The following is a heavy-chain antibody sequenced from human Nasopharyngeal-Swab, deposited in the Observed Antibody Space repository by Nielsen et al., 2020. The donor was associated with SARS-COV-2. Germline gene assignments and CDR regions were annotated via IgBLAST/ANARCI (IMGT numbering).Heavy chain of an antibody. D-gene: IGHD6-19*01. CDR3: ARAVSIAVAGGSYWYFDL. CDR2: ISSSSSYI. V-gene: IGHV3-21*01. J-gene: IGHJ2*01. Sequence: GGSLRLSCAASGFTFSSYSMNWVRQAPGKGLEWVSSISSSSSYIYYADSVKGRFTISRDNAKNSLYLQMNSLRAEDTAVYYCARAVSIAVAGGSYWYFDLWGRGTLVTVSS. CDR1: GFTFSSYS.